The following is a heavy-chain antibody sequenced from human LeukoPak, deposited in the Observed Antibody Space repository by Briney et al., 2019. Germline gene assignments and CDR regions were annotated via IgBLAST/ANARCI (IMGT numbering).Heavy chain of an antibody. D-gene: IGHD6-13*01. V-gene: IGHV3-48*03. CDR3: AREYSSSWYPGRRHGMDV. CDR2: ISTSGSTI. CDR1: GFTFSSYE. Sequence: GGSLRLSCAASGFTFSSYEMNWVRQAPGKGLEWVSYISTSGSTIYYADSVKGRFTISRDNAKNSLYLQMNSLRAEDTAVYYCAREYSSSWYPGRRHGMDVWGKGTTVTVSS. J-gene: IGHJ6*04.